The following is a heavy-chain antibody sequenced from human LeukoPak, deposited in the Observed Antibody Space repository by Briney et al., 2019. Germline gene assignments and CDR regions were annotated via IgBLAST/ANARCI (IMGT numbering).Heavy chain of an antibody. V-gene: IGHV4-59*08. J-gene: IGHJ5*02. Sequence: SETLSLTCAVYGGSFSGYYWSWIRQPPGKGLEWIGYIFYTGSTKYNPSLKSRVTISVDTSRNQFSLKVNSVTAADTAVYFCARHSTINYGLDWFDPWGQGTLVTVSS. CDR3: ARHSTINYGLDWFDP. CDR1: GGSFSGYY. D-gene: IGHD4-11*01. CDR2: IFYTGST.